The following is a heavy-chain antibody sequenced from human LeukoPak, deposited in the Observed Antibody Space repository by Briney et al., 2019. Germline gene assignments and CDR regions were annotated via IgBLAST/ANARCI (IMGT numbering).Heavy chain of an antibody. CDR2: IKQDGSEK. Sequence: PGGSLRLSCAASGFTFSSYWMSWVRQAPGKGLEWVANIKQDGSEKYYVDSVKGRLTISRDNAKNSLYLQMNSLRAEDTAVYYCARGGPVLRYFDWLVYFDYWGQGTLVTASS. CDR3: ARGGPVLRYFDWLVYFDY. CDR1: GFTFSSYW. V-gene: IGHV3-7*01. J-gene: IGHJ4*02. D-gene: IGHD3-9*01.